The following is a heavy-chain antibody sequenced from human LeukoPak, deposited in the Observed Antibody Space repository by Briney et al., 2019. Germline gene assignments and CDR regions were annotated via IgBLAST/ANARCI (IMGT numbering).Heavy chain of an antibody. Sequence: GGSLRLSCAASGFTFSGHWMSWVRQAPGKGLEWVANINQGGSDKYYVDSVKGRFTISRDNANNLLYLQMNSLRGQDTAVYYCTRDRSRAEDDWGQGTLVTVSS. CDR2: INQGGSDK. J-gene: IGHJ4*02. V-gene: IGHV3-7*01. D-gene: IGHD1-14*01. CDR3: TRDRSRAEDD. CDR1: GFTFSGHW.